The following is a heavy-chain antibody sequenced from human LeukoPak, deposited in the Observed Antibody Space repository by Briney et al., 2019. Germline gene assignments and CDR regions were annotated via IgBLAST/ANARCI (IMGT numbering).Heavy chain of an antibody. CDR1: GYTFTDYY. V-gene: IGHV1-2*02. J-gene: IGHJ4*02. CDR3: ARASPADY. Sequence: ASVKVSCKASGYTFTDYYIHWVRQAPGQGLEWMGWIYPNNGGTNYAQKFQGRVTMTRDTPISTAYMELSRLRSDDTAMYYCARASPADYWGQGTLVTVSS. CDR2: IYPNNGGT.